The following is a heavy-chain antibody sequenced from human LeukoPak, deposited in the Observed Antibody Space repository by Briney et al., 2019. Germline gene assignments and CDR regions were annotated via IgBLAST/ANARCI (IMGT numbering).Heavy chain of an antibody. J-gene: IGHJ4*02. V-gene: IGHV1-2*02. CDR3: ARVVGGWVTKVHFDY. CDR1: GCTFTGYY. D-gene: IGHD4-17*01. CDR2: INPNSGGT. Sequence: ASVKVSCKASGCTFTGYYMHWVRQAPGQGLEWMGWINPNSGGTNYAQKFQGRVTMTRDTSISTAYMELSRLRSDDTAVYYCARVVGGWVTKVHFDYWGQGTLVTVSS.